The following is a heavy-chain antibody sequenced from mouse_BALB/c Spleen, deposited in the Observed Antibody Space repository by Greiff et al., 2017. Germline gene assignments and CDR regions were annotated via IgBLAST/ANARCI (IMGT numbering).Heavy chain of an antibody. CDR2: ISDGGSYT. CDR3: AREGNWDEGYAMDY. CDR1: GFTFSDYY. V-gene: IGHV5-4*02. D-gene: IGHD4-1*01. Sequence: EVKLQESGGGLVKPGGSLKLSCAASGFTFSDYYMYWVRQTPEKRLEWVATISDGGSYTYYPDSVKGRFTISRDNAKNNLYLQMSSLKSEDTAMYYCAREGNWDEGYAMDYWGQGTSVTVSS. J-gene: IGHJ4*01.